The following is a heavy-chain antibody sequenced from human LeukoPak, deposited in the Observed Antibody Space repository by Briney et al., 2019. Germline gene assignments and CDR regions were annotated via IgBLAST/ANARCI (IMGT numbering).Heavy chain of an antibody. V-gene: IGHV3-21*01. CDR3: VCTTRGNYCDSSCYYPEVDY. Sequence: GGSLRLSCRPCGYLFSCYSMKWPRQAPGKGLEWVSSISSSSSYIYYADSVKGRFTISRDNAKNSLYLQMNSLRAEDTAVYYWVCTTRGNYCDSSCYYPEVDYWGQGTLVTVSS. D-gene: IGHD3-22*01. CDR1: GYLFSCYS. CDR2: ISSSSSYI. J-gene: IGHJ4*02.